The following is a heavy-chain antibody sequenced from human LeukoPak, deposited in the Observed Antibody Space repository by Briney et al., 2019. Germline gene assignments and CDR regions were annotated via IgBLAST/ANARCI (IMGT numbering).Heavy chain of an antibody. CDR1: GDSISNNYL. Sequence: SETLSLTCAVSGDSISNNYLWRWVRQFPGKGLEYIGEIYRTGRTNYNPSLKSRVTISIDKSENQFSLNLRSVTAADTAVYYCARDWKYSSGLFDPWGQGTLVTVSS. V-gene: IGHV4-4*02. J-gene: IGHJ5*02. CDR3: ARDWKYSSGLFDP. D-gene: IGHD6-19*01. CDR2: IYRTGRT.